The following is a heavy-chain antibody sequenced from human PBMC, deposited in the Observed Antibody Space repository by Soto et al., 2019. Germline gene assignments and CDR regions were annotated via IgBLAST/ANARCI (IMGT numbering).Heavy chain of an antibody. V-gene: IGHV5-51*01. Sequence: GESLKISCKGSGYNFAGYWIAWVRQMPGKGLELMGIIYPSDSDTRYRPSFQGQVTISADKSISSDCLQWSSLRASDTAMYYCARAGVSTRTFDYWGQGTPVTVSS. J-gene: IGHJ4*02. CDR1: GYNFAGYW. D-gene: IGHD3-3*01. CDR2: IYPSDSDT. CDR3: ARAGVSTRTFDY.